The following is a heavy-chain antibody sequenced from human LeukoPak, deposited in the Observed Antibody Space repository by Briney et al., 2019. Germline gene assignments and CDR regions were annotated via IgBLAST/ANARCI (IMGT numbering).Heavy chain of an antibody. J-gene: IGHJ4*02. V-gene: IGHV3-11*04. D-gene: IGHD6-25*01. CDR2: ISSGGSTI. Sequence: PGGSLRLSCAASGFTFSDYYMSWIRQAPGKGLEWVSYISSGGSTIYYADSVKGRFTISRDNAKNSLYLQMNSLRAEDTAVYYCAREYSRGYYFDYWGQGTLVTVSS. CDR1: GFTFSDYY. CDR3: AREYSRGYYFDY.